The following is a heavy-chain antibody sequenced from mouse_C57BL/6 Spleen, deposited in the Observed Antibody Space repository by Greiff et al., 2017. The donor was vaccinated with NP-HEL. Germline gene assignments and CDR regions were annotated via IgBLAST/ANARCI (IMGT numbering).Heavy chain of an antibody. CDR3: ARGIYDYDRFSYYFDY. V-gene: IGHV1-72*01. CDR2: IDPNSGGT. J-gene: IGHJ2*01. D-gene: IGHD2-4*01. CDR1: GYTFTSYW. Sequence: QVQLQQPGAELVKPGASVKLSCKASGYTFTSYWMHWVKQRPGRGLEWIGRIDPNSGGTKYNEKFKSKATLTVDKPSSTAYMQLSSLTSEDSAVYSCARGIYDYDRFSYYFDYWGQGTTLTVSS.